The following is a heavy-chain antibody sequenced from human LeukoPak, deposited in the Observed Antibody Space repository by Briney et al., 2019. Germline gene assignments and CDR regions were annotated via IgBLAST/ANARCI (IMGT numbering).Heavy chain of an antibody. D-gene: IGHD5-12*01. V-gene: IGHV3-23*01. CDR3: ARDLLSGRGS. J-gene: IGHJ4*02. CDR2: ISDSGGST. Sequence: GGSLRLSCAASGFTFSSYGMSWVRQAPGKGLEWVSGISDSGGSTYYADSVKGRFTISRDNAKNTLYLQMNSLRAEDTAVYYCARDLLSGRGSWGQGTLVTVSS. CDR1: GFTFSSYG.